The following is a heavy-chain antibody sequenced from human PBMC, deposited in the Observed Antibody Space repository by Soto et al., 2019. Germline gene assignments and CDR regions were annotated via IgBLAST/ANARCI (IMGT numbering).Heavy chain of an antibody. Sequence: SETLSLTCTVSGDSISNYYWSWIRQPPGKGLEWIGYIYYGGSTKYNPSLKSRVTISVATSKNQFSLRLSSVTAADSAVYYCARSGDYTNYYYYYMDVWGKGTTVTVSS. CDR1: GDSISNYY. CDR2: IYYGGST. D-gene: IGHD4-17*01. CDR3: ARSGDYTNYYYYYMDV. V-gene: IGHV4-59*08. J-gene: IGHJ6*03.